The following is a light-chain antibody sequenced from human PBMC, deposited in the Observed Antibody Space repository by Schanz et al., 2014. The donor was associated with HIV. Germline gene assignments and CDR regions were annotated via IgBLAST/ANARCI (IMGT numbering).Light chain of an antibody. CDR3: QQYGSSPPYT. CDR2: GAS. J-gene: IGKJ2*01. V-gene: IGKV3-20*01. Sequence: EIVMTQSPATLYVSPGEGATLSCRASQSISNNLAWYQHKPGQAPRLLIYGASSRATGIPDRFSGSGSGTDFTLTISRLEPEDFAVYYCQQYGSSPPYTFGQGTKLEIK. CDR1: QSISNN.